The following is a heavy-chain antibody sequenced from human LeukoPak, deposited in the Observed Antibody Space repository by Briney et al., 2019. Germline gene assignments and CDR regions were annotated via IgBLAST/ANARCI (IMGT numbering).Heavy chain of an antibody. CDR3: ARVGYCSGGSCYDGAFDI. CDR2: ISAYNGNT. CDR1: GYTFTSYG. Sequence: ASVKVSCKASGYTFTSYGISWVRQAPGQGLKWMGWISAYNGNTNYAQKLQGRVTMTTDTSTSTAYMELRSLRSDDTAVYYCARVGYCSGGSCYDGAFDIWGQGTMVTVSS. V-gene: IGHV1-18*01. J-gene: IGHJ3*02. D-gene: IGHD2-15*01.